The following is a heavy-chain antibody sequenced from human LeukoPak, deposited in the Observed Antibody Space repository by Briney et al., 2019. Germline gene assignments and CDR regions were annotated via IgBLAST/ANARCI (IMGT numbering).Heavy chain of an antibody. Sequence: PGRSLRLSCAASGFTSSSYGMHWVRQGPGKGLEWVAVIWYDGSNKYYADSVKGRFTISRDNSKNTLYLQMNSLRAEDTAVYYCARERRPLLWFGELLFVGMDVWGKGTTVTVSS. CDR1: GFTSSSYG. V-gene: IGHV3-33*01. D-gene: IGHD3-10*01. J-gene: IGHJ6*04. CDR2: IWYDGSNK. CDR3: ARERRPLLWFGELLFVGMDV.